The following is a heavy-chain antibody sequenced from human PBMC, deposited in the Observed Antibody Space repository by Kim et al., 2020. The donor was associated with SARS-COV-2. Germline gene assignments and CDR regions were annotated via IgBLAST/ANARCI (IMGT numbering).Heavy chain of an antibody. Sequence: YYADSVKGRFTISRDNSKNTLYLQMSSLRAEDTAVYYCVKDLGSFSAFDIWGQGTMVTVSS. D-gene: IGHD5-12*01. V-gene: IGHV3-64D*09. CDR3: VKDLGSFSAFDI. J-gene: IGHJ3*02.